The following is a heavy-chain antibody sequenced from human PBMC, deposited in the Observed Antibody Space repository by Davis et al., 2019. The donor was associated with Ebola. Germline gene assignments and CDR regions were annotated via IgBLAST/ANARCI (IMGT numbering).Heavy chain of an antibody. CDR1: GFIFSSYA. CDR3: AKVHPPTTVTTGWFDP. J-gene: IGHJ5*02. Sequence: LSLTCAASGFIFSSYAMSWVRQASGKGLEWVSSISVRSITYHADSVKGRFTISRDNSKNTLYLQMNSLRAEDTAVYYCAKVHPPTTVTTGWFDPWGQGTLVTVSS. D-gene: IGHD4-17*01. CDR2: ISVRSIT. V-gene: IGHV3-23*01.